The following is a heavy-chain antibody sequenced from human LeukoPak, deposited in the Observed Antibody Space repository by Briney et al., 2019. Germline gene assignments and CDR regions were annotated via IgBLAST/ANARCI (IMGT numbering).Heavy chain of an antibody. CDR1: GFTFSSYS. D-gene: IGHD4-23*01. CDR2: ISSSSSYI. V-gene: IGHV3-21*01. CDR3: ASDGGNGGGR. J-gene: IGHJ4*02. Sequence: GGSLRLSCAASGFTFSSYSMNWVRQAPGKGLEWVSSISSSSSYIYYADSVKGRFTIPRDNAKNSLYLQMNSLRAEDTAVYYCASDGGNGGGRWGQGTLVTVSS.